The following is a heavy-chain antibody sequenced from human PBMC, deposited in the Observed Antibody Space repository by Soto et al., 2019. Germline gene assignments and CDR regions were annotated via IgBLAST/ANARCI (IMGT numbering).Heavy chain of an antibody. D-gene: IGHD2-2*01. J-gene: IGHJ6*02. CDR2: IIPIFGTA. Sequence: SVKVSCTASGGTFRSYAISWVRQAPGQGLEWMGGIIPIFGTANYAQKFQGRVTITADKSTSTAYMELSSLRSEETAVYYCARGVPAAKGPYYYGMDVWGQGTTVTVSS. V-gene: IGHV1-69*06. CDR1: GGTFRSYA. CDR3: ARGVPAAKGPYYYGMDV.